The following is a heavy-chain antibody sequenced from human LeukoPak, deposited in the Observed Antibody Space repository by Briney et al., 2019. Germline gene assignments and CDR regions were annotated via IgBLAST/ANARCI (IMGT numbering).Heavy chain of an antibody. J-gene: IGHJ4*02. Sequence: GGSLRLPCAASGFTVSSNCMGWVRQAPGKGLEWVSFIYGGGGTYYADSVKGRFTISRDNSKNTLYLQMNSLRAEDTAVYYCARDSYYASGSYYRYTFDCWGQGTLVTVSS. CDR2: IYGGGGT. D-gene: IGHD3-10*01. V-gene: IGHV3-53*01. CDR1: GFTVSSNC. CDR3: ARDSYYASGSYYRYTFDC.